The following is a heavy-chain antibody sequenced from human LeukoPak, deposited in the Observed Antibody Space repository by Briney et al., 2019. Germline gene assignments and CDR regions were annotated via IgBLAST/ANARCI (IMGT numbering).Heavy chain of an antibody. D-gene: IGHD3-10*01. V-gene: IGHV1-18*01. J-gene: IGHJ4*02. Sequence: GASVKVSFKASGYTFTSYGISWVRQPPGQGLEWMGWISAYNGNTNYAQKLQGRVIMTTDTSTSTAYMELRSLRSDDTAVYYCASDGAYYYGSGSYLSWGQGTLVTVSS. CDR2: ISAYNGNT. CDR1: GYTFTSYG. CDR3: ASDGAYYYGSGSYLS.